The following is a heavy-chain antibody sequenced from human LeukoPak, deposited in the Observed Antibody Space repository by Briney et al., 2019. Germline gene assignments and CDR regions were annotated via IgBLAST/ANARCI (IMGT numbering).Heavy chain of an antibody. D-gene: IGHD7-27*01. V-gene: IGHV6-1*01. Sequence: SQTLSLTCGISGDSVPSDNTAWNWIRQSPSRGLEWLGRTYYRSKWYSNYAVSMKSRITINPDTSKNQFSLQLNSVTPEDTAVYYCARGTWGSTYYFDYWGQGTLVTDSS. CDR1: GDSVPSDNTA. CDR2: TYYRSKWYS. J-gene: IGHJ4*02. CDR3: ARGTWGSTYYFDY.